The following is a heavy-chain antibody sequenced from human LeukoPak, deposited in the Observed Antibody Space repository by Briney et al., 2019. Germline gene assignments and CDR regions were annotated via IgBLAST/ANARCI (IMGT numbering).Heavy chain of an antibody. CDR1: GGSFSGYY. CDR2: INHSGST. J-gene: IGHJ5*02. Sequence: SETLSLTCAVYGGSFSGYYWSWIRQPPGKGLEWIGEINHSGSTSYNPSLKSRVTISVDTSKNQFSLKLSSVTAADTAVYYCARGKPHRFGAAQYHRRLLDPWGQGTLVTVSS. CDR3: ARGKPHRFGAAQYHRRLLDP. V-gene: IGHV4-34*01. D-gene: IGHD3-16*01.